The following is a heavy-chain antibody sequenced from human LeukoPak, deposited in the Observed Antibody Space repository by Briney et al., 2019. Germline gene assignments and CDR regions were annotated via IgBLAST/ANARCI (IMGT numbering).Heavy chain of an antibody. Sequence: ASVKVSCKASGYTFTSYYMHWVRQAPGQGLEWMGIINPSGGSTSYAQKFQGRVTMTRDTSTSTVYMELSSLRFEDTAVYYCARDGSDYGGNSEPDSDYWGQGTLVTVSS. CDR2: INPSGGST. J-gene: IGHJ4*02. D-gene: IGHD4-23*01. CDR3: ARDGSDYGGNSEPDSDY. V-gene: IGHV1-46*01. CDR1: GYTFTSYY.